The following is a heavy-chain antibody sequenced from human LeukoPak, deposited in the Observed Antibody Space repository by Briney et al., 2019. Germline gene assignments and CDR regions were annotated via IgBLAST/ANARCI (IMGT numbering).Heavy chain of an antibody. CDR2: INHSGST. CDR1: GGPFSGYY. CDR3: ARGQPYYDFWSGYSNGMDV. J-gene: IGHJ6*02. Sequence: SETLSLTCAVYGGPFSGYYWSWIRQPPGKGLEWIGEINHSGSTNYNPSLKSRVTISVDTSKNQFSLKLSSVTAADTAVYYCARGQPYYDFWSGYSNGMDVWGQGTTVTASS. D-gene: IGHD3-3*01. V-gene: IGHV4-34*01.